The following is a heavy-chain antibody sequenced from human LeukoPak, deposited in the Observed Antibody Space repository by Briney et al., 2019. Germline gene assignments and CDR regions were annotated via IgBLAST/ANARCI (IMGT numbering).Heavy chain of an antibody. CDR2: ISGSGDYT. CDR1: GFTFSSYA. J-gene: IGHJ4*02. Sequence: PGGSLRLSCAASGFTFSSYAMSWVRRAPGKGLEWVSTISGSGDYTFYADSVKGRFTISRDNSKNTLYLQMNSLRADDTAVYYCAKRGIAAAASFDYWGQGTLVIVSS. V-gene: IGHV3-23*01. D-gene: IGHD6-13*01. CDR3: AKRGIAAAASFDY.